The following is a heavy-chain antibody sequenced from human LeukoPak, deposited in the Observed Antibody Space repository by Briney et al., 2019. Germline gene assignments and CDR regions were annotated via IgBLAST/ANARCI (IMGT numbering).Heavy chain of an antibody. V-gene: IGHV1-18*01. CDR2: ISAYNGNT. D-gene: IGHD3-22*01. Sequence: ASVKVSCKASGGTFSSYAISWVRQAPGQGLEWMGWISAYNGNTNYAQKLQGRVTMTTDTSTSTAYMELRSLRSDDTAVYYCARDRKYYYDSSGLDIWGQGTMVTVSS. CDR3: ARDRKYYYDSSGLDI. J-gene: IGHJ3*02. CDR1: GGTFSSYA.